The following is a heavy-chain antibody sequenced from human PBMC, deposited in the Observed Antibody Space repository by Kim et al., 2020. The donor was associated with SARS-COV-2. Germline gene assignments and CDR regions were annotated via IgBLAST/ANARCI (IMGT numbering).Heavy chain of an antibody. J-gene: IGHJ4*02. CDR1: GYSFTSYW. Sequence: GESLKISCKGSGYSFTSYWISWVRQMPGKGLEWMGRIDPSDSYTNYSPSFQGHVTISADKSISTAYLQWSSLKASDTAMYYCASITGTTSLDFDYWGQGTLVTVSS. D-gene: IGHD1-7*01. CDR2: IDPSDSYT. V-gene: IGHV5-10-1*01. CDR3: ASITGTTSLDFDY.